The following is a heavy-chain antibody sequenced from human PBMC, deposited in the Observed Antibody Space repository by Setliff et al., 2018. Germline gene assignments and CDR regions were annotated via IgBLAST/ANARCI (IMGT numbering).Heavy chain of an antibody. V-gene: IGHV4-39*07. D-gene: IGHD6-13*01. J-gene: IGHJ3*02. Sequence: NPSETLSLTCTVSGGSISGSSYYWGWIRQPPGKGLEWIGSIYYSGSTYYNPSLKSRVTISVDTSKTQFSLKLSSVTAADTAVYYCARDVRVASSSWFKSAFDIWGQGTMVTVS. CDR1: GGSISGSSYY. CDR2: IYYSGST. CDR3: ARDVRVASSSWFKSAFDI.